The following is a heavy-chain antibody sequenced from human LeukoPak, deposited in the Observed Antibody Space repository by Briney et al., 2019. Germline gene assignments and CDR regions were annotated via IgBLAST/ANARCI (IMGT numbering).Heavy chain of an antibody. CDR3: ARSLSAYTPLAVDY. Sequence: PGGSLRHSCAASGCTFSDHYMSWIRQAPGKGLEWVSYISSSSSNTNYADSVKGRFTISRDNAKNSLSLQMNSLRAEDTAVYFCARSLSAYTPLAVDYWGQGTLVSVSS. D-gene: IGHD6-19*01. CDR2: ISSSSSNT. V-gene: IGHV3-11*03. J-gene: IGHJ4*02. CDR1: GCTFSDHY.